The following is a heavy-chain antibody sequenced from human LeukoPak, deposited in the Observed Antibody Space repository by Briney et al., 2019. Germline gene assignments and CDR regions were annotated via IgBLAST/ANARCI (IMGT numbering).Heavy chain of an antibody. J-gene: IGHJ4*02. D-gene: IGHD3-22*01. Sequence: GGSLRLSCAASGFTFSSYWMSWVRQAPGKGLEWVSVIDRSGVTHYADSVKGRFTISRDNSKNTLYLQMNSLRAEDTAVYYCAKDNRVMDSSGYHYWGQGTLVTVSS. CDR1: GFTFSSYW. CDR3: AKDNRVMDSSGYHY. V-gene: IGHV3-23*01. CDR2: IDRSGVT.